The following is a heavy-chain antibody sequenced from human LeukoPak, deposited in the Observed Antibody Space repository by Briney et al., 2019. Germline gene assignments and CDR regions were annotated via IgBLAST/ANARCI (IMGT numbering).Heavy chain of an antibody. Sequence: PGGSLRLSCAASGFTFSSYSMNWVRQAPGKGLEWVSGINWNGGSTGYADSVKGRFTISRDNAKNSLYLQMNSPRAEDTALYYCARATTGNSAATDYWGQGTLVTVSS. V-gene: IGHV3-20*04. D-gene: IGHD1-26*01. CDR1: GFTFSSYS. CDR3: ARATTGNSAATDY. CDR2: INWNGGST. J-gene: IGHJ4*02.